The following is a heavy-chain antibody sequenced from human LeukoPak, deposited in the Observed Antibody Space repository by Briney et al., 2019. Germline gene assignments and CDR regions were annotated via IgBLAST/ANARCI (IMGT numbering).Heavy chain of an antibody. V-gene: IGHV3-11*01. D-gene: IGHD3-10*01. CDR2: ISGSGATI. J-gene: IGHJ4*02. Sequence: PGGSLRLSCVVSEFTFSDYYMSWIRQVPGKGLEWISYISGSGATIYYAAYVKGRFTITRDNAKNSLYMQMNDLRSGDTAVYYCARGARGSRSGFDYWGQGTLVTVSS. CDR1: EFTFSDYY. CDR3: ARGARGSRSGFDY.